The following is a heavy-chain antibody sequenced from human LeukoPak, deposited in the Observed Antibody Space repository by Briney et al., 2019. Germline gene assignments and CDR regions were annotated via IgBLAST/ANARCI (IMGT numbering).Heavy chain of an antibody. CDR1: AFTFSSYW. Sequence: PGGSLRLSCAASAFTFSSYWMSWVRQAPGKGLEWVANIKQDGSEKYYVDSVKGRFTISRDNAKNSLYLQMNSLRAEDTAVYYCARDCGGEGMDVWGQGTTVTVSS. V-gene: IGHV3-7*01. D-gene: IGHD2-21*01. J-gene: IGHJ6*02. CDR2: IKQDGSEK. CDR3: ARDCGGEGMDV.